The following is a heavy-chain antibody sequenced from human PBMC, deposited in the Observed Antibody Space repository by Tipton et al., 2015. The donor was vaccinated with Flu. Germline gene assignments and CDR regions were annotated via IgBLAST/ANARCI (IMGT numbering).Heavy chain of an antibody. CDR1: GFTFSIYA. CDR3: ARDHPPSITVLGEITDYFGMDV. Sequence: SLRLSCAASGFTFSIYAMSWVRQAPGKGLEWLSHISSSGSTINYADSVKGRFTISRDNAKNSLYLQVNSLRVEDTAEYYCARDHPPSITVLGEITDYFGMDVWGQGTTVTVSS. CDR2: ISSSGSTI. V-gene: IGHV3-11*01. J-gene: IGHJ6*02. D-gene: IGHD3-3*01.